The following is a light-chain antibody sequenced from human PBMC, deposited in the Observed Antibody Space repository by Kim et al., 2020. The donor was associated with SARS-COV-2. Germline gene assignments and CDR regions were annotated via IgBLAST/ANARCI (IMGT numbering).Light chain of an antibody. J-gene: IGKJ4*01. V-gene: IGKV3-20*01. Sequence: LGQRATLSCRASQSVTSSFLAWYQQKPGQAPRLLIYGASSRATGIADRFSGRGSGTDFTLTISRLQPEDFAVYYCQQYGDLPLTFGGGTKVDIK. CDR2: GAS. CDR1: QSVTSSF. CDR3: QQYGDLPLT.